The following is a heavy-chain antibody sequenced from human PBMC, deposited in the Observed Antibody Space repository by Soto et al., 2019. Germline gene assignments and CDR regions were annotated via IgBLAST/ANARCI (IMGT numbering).Heavy chain of an antibody. CDR2: IIPIFGTA. D-gene: IGHD3-22*01. CDR3: ASPNTHYYDSSGYDFDY. Sequence: GASVKVSCKASGGTFSSYAISWVRQAPGQGLEWMGGIIPIFGTANYAQKFQGRVTITADESTSTAYMELSSLRSEDTAVYYCASPNTHYYDSSGYDFDYWGQGTLVTVSS. V-gene: IGHV1-69*13. CDR1: GGTFSSYA. J-gene: IGHJ4*02.